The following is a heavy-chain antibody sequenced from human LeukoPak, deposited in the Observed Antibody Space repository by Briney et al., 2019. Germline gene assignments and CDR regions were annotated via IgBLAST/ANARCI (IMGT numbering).Heavy chain of an antibody. CDR1: GGSISNYY. CDR3: ARHKEWFGELSFFDY. CDR2: IYYSGST. Sequence: SETLSLTCTVSGGSISNYYWSWIRQPPGKGLEWIGYIYYSGSTNYNPSLKSRVTISVDTSKNQFSLKLSSVTAADTAVYYCARHKEWFGELSFFDYWGQGTLVTVSS. D-gene: IGHD3-10*01. V-gene: IGHV4-59*08. J-gene: IGHJ4*02.